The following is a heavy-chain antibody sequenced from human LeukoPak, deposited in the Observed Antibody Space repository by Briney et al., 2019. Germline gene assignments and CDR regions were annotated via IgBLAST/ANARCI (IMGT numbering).Heavy chain of an antibody. D-gene: IGHD2-2*02. Sequence: ASVKVSCKVSGYTLTELSMHWVRQAPGKGLEWMGGFDPEDGETIYAQKFQGRVTMTEDTSTDTAYMELSSLRSEDTAVYYCATLVGTGYCSSTSCYTVRWFDPWGQGTLVTVSS. CDR2: FDPEDGET. V-gene: IGHV1-24*01. J-gene: IGHJ5*02. CDR3: ATLVGTGYCSSTSCYTVRWFDP. CDR1: GYTLTELS.